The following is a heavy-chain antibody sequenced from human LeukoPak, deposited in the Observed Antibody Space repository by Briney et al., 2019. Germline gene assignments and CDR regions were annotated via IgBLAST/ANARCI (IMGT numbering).Heavy chain of an antibody. CDR2: ISWNSGNL. V-gene: IGHV3-9*03. D-gene: IGHD5-12*01. J-gene: IGHJ4*02. CDR1: GFTFDDYA. CDR3: AKDRLSGYSGGIIDY. Sequence: PGRSLRLSCAASGFTFDDYAMHWVRQAPGKGLEGVSGISWNSGNLGYADSVKGRFTISRDNAKNSLYLQMNSLRAEDMALYYCAKDRLSGYSGGIIDYWGQGTLVTVSS.